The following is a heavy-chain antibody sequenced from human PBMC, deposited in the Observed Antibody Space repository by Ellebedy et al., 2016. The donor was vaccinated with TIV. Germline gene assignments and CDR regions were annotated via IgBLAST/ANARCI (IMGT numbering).Heavy chain of an antibody. V-gene: IGHV4-38-2*02. CDR1: GYSISSGYY. Sequence: SETLSLTCTVSGYSISSGYYWGWIRQPPGKGLEWIGSIYHSGNTYYNPSLKSRVTIAVDTSKSQFSLKLSSVTAADTAVYYCASGRRWLVGYWGQGTLVTVSS. J-gene: IGHJ4*02. CDR3: ASGRRWLVGY. CDR2: IYHSGNT. D-gene: IGHD6-19*01.